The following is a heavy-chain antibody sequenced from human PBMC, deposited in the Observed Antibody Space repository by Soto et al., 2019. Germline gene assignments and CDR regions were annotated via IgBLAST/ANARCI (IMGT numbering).Heavy chain of an antibody. Sequence: ASETLSLTCTVSGISVSTSDYYWGWVRQPPGKGLDWIGNIYYSGSTFHNPSLRSRVTLSVDTSKNQFSLRLNSVTAADTAVYFCAGFVVPASRNSDFDYWGQGTLVTVSS. CDR3: AGFVVPASRNSDFDY. CDR2: IYYSGST. V-gene: IGHV4-39*01. J-gene: IGHJ4*02. CDR1: GISVSTSDYY. D-gene: IGHD2-15*01.